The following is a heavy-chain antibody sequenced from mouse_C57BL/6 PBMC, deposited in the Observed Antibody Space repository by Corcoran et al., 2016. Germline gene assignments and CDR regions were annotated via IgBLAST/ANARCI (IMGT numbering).Heavy chain of an antibody. V-gene: IGHV3-6*01. CDR2: ISFDGSN. J-gene: IGHJ3*01. CDR3: ARDQGIYSLFAY. D-gene: IGHD6-2*01. Sequence: DVQLQDSGPGLVKPSQSLSLTCSVTGYPITSGFYWNWIRQFPGNKLEWMGYISFDGSNNCNPSLKNRISITRDTSKNQFFLKLNSVTTEDTATCCCARDQGIYSLFAYWVQGTLVTVSA. CDR1: GYPITSGFY.